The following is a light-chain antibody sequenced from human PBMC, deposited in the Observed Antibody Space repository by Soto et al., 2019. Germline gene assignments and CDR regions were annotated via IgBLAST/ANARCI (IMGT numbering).Light chain of an antibody. J-gene: IGKJ1*01. Sequence: EIQMTQSPSSLSASVGDRFTITCLASEGIRNDLGWYQQKPGKAPKRLIFAASSLQSGVPSRFSGSGSGTDFTLTISSLRPDDFATYYCQHYSGDRATFGQGTKVDIK. CDR3: QHYSGDRAT. CDR1: EGIRND. CDR2: AAS. V-gene: IGKV1-17*01.